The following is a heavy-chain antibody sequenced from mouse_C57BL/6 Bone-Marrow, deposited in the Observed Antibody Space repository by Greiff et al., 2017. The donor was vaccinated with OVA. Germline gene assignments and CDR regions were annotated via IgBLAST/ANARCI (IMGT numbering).Heavy chain of an antibody. V-gene: IGHV1-53*01. CDR3: ARKTTVVAPYFDD. Sequence: QVQLKQPGTELVKPGASVKLSCKASGYTFTSYWMHWVKQRPGQGLEWIGNINPSNGGTNYNEKFKSKATLTVDKSYSTAYMQLSSLTSEDSAVYYGARKTTVVAPYFDDWGQGTTLTVSS. CDR1: GYTFTSYW. D-gene: IGHD1-1*01. J-gene: IGHJ2*01. CDR2: INPSNGGT.